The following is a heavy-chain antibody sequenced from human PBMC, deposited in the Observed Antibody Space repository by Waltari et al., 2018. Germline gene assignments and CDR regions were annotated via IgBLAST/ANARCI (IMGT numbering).Heavy chain of an antibody. CDR1: GGTFSRYA. CDR3: ARVGGNSMNYYYYYYGMDV. V-gene: IGHV1-69*01. Sequence: QVQLVQSGAEVKKPGSSVKVSCKASGGTFSRYAISWVRQAPGQGLEWMGGIIPIFGTANYAQKFQGRVTITADESTSTAYMELSSLRSEDTAVYYCARVGGNSMNYYYYYYGMDVWGQGTTVTVSS. D-gene: IGHD2-21*02. J-gene: IGHJ6*02. CDR2: IIPIFGTA.